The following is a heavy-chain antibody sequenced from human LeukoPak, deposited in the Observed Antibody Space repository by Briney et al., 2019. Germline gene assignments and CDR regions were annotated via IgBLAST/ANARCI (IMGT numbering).Heavy chain of an antibody. Sequence: GGSLRLSCAASGFTFSSYGMHWVRQAPGKGLEWVAVTSFDGRHKYYADSVKGRFTISRDDAKNLLYLDMNSLRAEDTAVYYCARGHTAVTRHFDFWGQGTLVTVSS. J-gene: IGHJ4*02. V-gene: IGHV3-30*03. CDR1: GFTFSSYG. CDR2: TSFDGRHK. D-gene: IGHD4-17*01. CDR3: ARGHTAVTRHFDF.